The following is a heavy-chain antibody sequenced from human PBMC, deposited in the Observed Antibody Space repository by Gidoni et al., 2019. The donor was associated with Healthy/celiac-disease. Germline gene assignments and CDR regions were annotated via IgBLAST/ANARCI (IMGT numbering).Heavy chain of an antibody. Sequence: EVQLVESGGGLVKPGGSLRLSCAASGFTFSNAWMNWVSQAPGKGLEWVGRIKSKTDGGTTDYAAPVKGRFTISRDDSKNTLYLQMNSLKTEDTAVYYCTTDGGIVVVPAASHYYYYGMDVWGQGTTVTVSS. V-gene: IGHV3-15*07. J-gene: IGHJ6*02. CDR1: GFTFSNAW. D-gene: IGHD2-2*01. CDR3: TTDGGIVVVPAASHYYYYGMDV. CDR2: IKSKTDGGTT.